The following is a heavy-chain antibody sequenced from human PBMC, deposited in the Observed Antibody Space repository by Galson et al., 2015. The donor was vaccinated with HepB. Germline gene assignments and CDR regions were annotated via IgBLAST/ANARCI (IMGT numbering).Heavy chain of an antibody. CDR2: ISYDGSNK. Sequence: SLRLSCAASGFTFSSYSMNWVRQAPGKGLEWVAVISYDGSNKYYADSVKGRFTISRDNSKNTLYLQMNSLRAEDTAVYYCAKDRMYSSGWKYYFDYWGQGTLVTVSS. V-gene: IGHV3-30*18. CDR3: AKDRMYSSGWKYYFDY. J-gene: IGHJ4*02. CDR1: GFTFSSYS. D-gene: IGHD6-19*01.